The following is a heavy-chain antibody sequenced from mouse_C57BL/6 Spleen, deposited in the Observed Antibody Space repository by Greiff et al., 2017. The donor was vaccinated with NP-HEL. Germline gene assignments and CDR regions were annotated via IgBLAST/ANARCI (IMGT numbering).Heavy chain of an antibody. CDR2: ILPGSGST. CDR3: ARFSAWFAY. CDR1: GYTFTGYW. J-gene: IGHJ3*01. Sequence: QVQLKESGAELMKPGASVKLSCKATGYTFTGYWIEWVKQRPGHGLEWIGEILPGSGSTNYNDKFKGKATFTADTSSNTAYMQLSSLTTEDSAIYYCARFSAWFAYWGQGTLVTVSA. V-gene: IGHV1-9*01.